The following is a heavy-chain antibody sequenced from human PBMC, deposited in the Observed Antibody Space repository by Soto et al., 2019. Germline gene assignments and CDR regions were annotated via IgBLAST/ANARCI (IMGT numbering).Heavy chain of an antibody. J-gene: IGHJ4*02. CDR2: IYHNGKS. Sequence: QVQIQQWGGGLLKPSETLSLSCTVYGGSFSNYAWSWIRQPPGRGLEWIGEIYHNGKSDYNPSLKSRVTTAVDTSKKQFSLKLSSVIAADTAVYFCARGGYWRFDYWGQGALVTVSS. CDR3: ARGGYWRFDY. CDR1: GGSFSNYA. V-gene: IGHV4-34*01. D-gene: IGHD3-22*01.